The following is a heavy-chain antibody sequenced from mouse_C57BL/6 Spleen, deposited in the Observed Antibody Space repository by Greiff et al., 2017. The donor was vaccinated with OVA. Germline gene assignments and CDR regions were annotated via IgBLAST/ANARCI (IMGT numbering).Heavy chain of an antibody. Sequence: VQLQQPGAELVMPGASVKLSCKASGYTFTSYWMPWVKQRPGQGLEWIGEIDPSDSYTNYNQKFTGKSTLTVDKSSSTAYMHLSRLTSEDSAVYYCARGSKRYFDVWGTGTTVTVSS. CDR3: ARGSKRYFDV. CDR1: GYTFTSYW. D-gene: IGHD2-5*01. V-gene: IGHV1-69*01. CDR2: IDPSDSYT. J-gene: IGHJ1*03.